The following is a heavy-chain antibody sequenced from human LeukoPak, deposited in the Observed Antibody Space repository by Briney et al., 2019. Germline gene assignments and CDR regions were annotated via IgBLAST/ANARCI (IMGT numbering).Heavy chain of an antibody. D-gene: IGHD5-18*01. CDR1: GGSISSSSYY. J-gene: IGHJ6*03. Sequence: SETLSLTCTVSGGSISSSSYYWGWIRQPPGKGLEWIGSIYYSGSTYYNPSLKSRVTISVDTSKNQFSLKLSSVTAADTAVYFCARHLRYRYDYYYYYMDVWGKGTTVTVSS. CDR3: ARHLRYRYDYYYYYMDV. CDR2: IYYSGST. V-gene: IGHV4-39*01.